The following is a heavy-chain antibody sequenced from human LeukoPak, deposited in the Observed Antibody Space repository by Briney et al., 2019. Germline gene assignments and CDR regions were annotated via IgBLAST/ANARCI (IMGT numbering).Heavy chain of an antibody. CDR2: ISYDGSKK. Sequence: GSLRLSCAASGFTFSRYGMHWVRQAPGKGLEWVAVISYDGSKKYYADSVKGRFTISRDNSKNTQHLQMNSLRAEDAAVYYCARAPVTSCRGALGYPFDYWGPGILVTVSS. D-gene: IGHD2-15*01. V-gene: IGHV3-30*03. J-gene: IGHJ4*02. CDR1: GFTFSRYG. CDR3: ARAPVTSCRGALGYPFDY.